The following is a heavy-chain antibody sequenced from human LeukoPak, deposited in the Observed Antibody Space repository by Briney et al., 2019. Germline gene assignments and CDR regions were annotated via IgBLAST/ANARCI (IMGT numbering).Heavy chain of an antibody. J-gene: IGHJ4*02. Sequence: ASVKVSCKASGYTFTSYGFSWVRQAPGQGLEWMGWMSAYNGDTKYAQRYQGRVALTTDTSTGTSYMELRSLRYDDTAVYYCARDYRARVGRHSDLGGECDYWGQGTLVTVSS. CDR3: ARDYRARVGRHSDLGGECDY. CDR2: MSAYNGDT. D-gene: IGHD1-26*01. CDR1: GYTFTSYG. V-gene: IGHV1-18*01.